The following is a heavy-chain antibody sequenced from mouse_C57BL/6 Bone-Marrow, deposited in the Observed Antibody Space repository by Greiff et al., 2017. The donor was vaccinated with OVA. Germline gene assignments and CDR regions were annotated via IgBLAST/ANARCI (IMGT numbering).Heavy chain of an antibody. CDR2: IYPRDGST. CDR1: GYTFTDHT. CDR3: ALQGCGYEEGDY. V-gene: IGHV1-78*01. D-gene: IGHD2-2*01. J-gene: IGHJ2*01. Sequence: VKLQQSDAELVKPGASVKISCKVSGYTFTDHTIHWMKQRPEQGLEWIGYIYPRDGSTKYNEKFKGKATLTADKSSSTAYMQLNSLTSEDSAVYFCALQGCGYEEGDYWGQGTTLTVSS.